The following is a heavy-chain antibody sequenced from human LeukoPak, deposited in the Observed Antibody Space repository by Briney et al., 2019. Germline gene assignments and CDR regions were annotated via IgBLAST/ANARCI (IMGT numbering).Heavy chain of an antibody. D-gene: IGHD4-17*01. CDR3: ARDPTTVTKGFDI. CDR1: DDSFSTHY. J-gene: IGHJ3*02. CDR2: ISSIGST. Sequence: SETLSLTCSVSDDSFSTHYWTWIRQPPGKGLEWIGYISSIGSTNYNPSLKSRGTISVDTSKKRFALKLTSVTAADTAVYYCARDPTTVTKGFDIWGQGTMVTVSS. V-gene: IGHV4-59*11.